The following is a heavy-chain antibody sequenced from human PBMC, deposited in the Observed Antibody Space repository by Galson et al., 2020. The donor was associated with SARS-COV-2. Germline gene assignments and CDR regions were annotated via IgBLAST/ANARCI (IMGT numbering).Heavy chain of an antibody. CDR2: ITHNGIT. CDR1: GVSFSGYY. Sequence: SETLSLTCAVYGVSFSGYYWSWIRQSPGRGLEWIGDITHNGITNYNPSLKSRVIISVDTSKNQFSLKLSSVTAADTAVYYCAREPTYGYSSGWYKVEDYWGQGTLVTVSS. J-gene: IGHJ4*02. D-gene: IGHD6-19*01. CDR3: AREPTYGYSSGWYKVEDY. V-gene: IGHV4-34*01.